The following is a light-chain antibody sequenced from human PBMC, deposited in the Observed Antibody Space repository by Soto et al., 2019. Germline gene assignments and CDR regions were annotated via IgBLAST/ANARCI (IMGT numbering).Light chain of an antibody. J-gene: IGKJ5*01. CDR1: QSVTSN. CDR2: AAS. Sequence: EIVLTQSPDTLAVSPVEVATLSCWSSQSVTSNLAWYQQKRGQAPRLLIYAASTRATGVPARFSGSGSGTEFTLTISSLQSEDFAVYYCQQYNNWPPITFGQGTRLEIK. CDR3: QQYNNWPPIT. V-gene: IGKV3D-15*01.